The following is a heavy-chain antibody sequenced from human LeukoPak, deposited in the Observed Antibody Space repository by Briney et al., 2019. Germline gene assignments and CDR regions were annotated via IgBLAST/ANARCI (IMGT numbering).Heavy chain of an antibody. CDR2: ISYDGSNK. CDR3: ARDGAYDSSGYYVDY. Sequence: GGSLRLSCAASGFTFSSYAMHWVRQAPGKGLEWVAVISYDGSNKYYADSVKGRFTISRDNSKNTLYLQMNSLRAEDTAVYYCARDGAYDSSGYYVDYWGQGTLATVSS. J-gene: IGHJ4*02. D-gene: IGHD3-22*01. V-gene: IGHV3-30*04. CDR1: GFTFSSYA.